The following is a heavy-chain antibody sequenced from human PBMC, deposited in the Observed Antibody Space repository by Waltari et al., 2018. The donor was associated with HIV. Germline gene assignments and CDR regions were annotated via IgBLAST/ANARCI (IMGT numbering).Heavy chain of an antibody. Sequence: QVQLQESGPGLVKPSETLSLTCSVSGDSVGIGSYSWSWMRQPPGKGLEWIGNIDYTGRANYNPSLKTRVTISADTSKNHLSLKLTSVTAGDTAIYYCARVVASAGLRFDRWGQGSLVTVS. CDR2: IDYTGRA. D-gene: IGHD2-21*01. CDR3: ARVVASAGLRFDR. CDR1: GDSVGIGSYS. J-gene: IGHJ5*02. V-gene: IGHV4-61*03.